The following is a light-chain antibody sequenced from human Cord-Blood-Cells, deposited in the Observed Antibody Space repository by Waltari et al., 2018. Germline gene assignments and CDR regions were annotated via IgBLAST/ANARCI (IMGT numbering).Light chain of an antibody. CDR2: EGS. Sequence: QSALTQPASVSGSPGQSITIPCTGTSRAVGSYNLVSWYQQHPGKAPKLMIYEGSKRPSGVSNRFSGSKSGNTASLTISGLQAEDEADYYCCSYAGSSTLYVFGTGTKVTVL. V-gene: IGLV2-23*01. CDR1: SRAVGSYNL. CDR3: CSYAGSSTLYV. J-gene: IGLJ1*01.